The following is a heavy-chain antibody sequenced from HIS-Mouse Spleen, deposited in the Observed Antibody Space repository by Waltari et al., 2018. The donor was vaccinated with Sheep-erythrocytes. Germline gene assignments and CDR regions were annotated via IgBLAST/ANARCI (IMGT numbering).Heavy chain of an antibody. V-gene: IGHV3-15*01. CDR3: TAGPDAFDI. CDR2: IKRKTDGGTT. J-gene: IGHJ3*02. CDR1: GFTFSNAW. Sequence: EVQLVESGGGLVKPGGSLRLSCAASGFTFSNAWMRWVRQAPGKGLDWVGRIKRKTDGGTTDYAAPVKGRFTISRDESKNTLYLQMNSLKTEDTAVYYCTAGPDAFDIWGQGTMVTVSS.